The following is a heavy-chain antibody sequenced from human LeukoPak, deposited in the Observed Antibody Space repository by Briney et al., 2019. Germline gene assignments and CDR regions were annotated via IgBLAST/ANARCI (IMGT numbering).Heavy chain of an antibody. CDR1: GFTFSSYA. CDR3: AKVWAVAGRGYFDY. D-gene: IGHD6-19*01. V-gene: IGHV3-23*01. Sequence: PGGSLRLSCAASGFTFSSYAMSWVRQAPGKGLEWVSAISGSGGSTYYADSVKGRFTISRDNSKNTLYLQMNSLRAEGTAVYYCAKVWAVAGRGYFDYWGQGTLVTVSS. CDR2: ISGSGGST. J-gene: IGHJ4*02.